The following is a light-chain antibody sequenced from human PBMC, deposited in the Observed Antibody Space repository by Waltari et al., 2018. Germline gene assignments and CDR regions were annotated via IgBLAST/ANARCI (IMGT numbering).Light chain of an antibody. CDR3: CSYAGGDTVV. Sequence: QSALTQPRSVSGSPGQSVTISCTGTSSDVGGYKYVSWYQQHPGKAPKPMISDVTERPSGVPDLFSGSKSGNTASLTISGVQAEDEGDYYCCSYAGGDTVVFGGGTKLTVL. J-gene: IGLJ2*01. CDR1: SSDVGGYKY. CDR2: DVT. V-gene: IGLV2-11*01.